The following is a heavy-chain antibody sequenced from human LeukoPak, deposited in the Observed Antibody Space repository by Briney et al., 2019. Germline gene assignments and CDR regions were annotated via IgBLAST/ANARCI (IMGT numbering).Heavy chain of an antibody. CDR3: ANDDYGEDFDY. CDR2: ISSSGSTI. V-gene: IGHV3-48*03. CDR1: GFTFSSYE. D-gene: IGHD4-17*01. Sequence: GGSLRLSCAASGFTFSSYEMNWVRQAPGKGLEWVSYISSSGSTIYYADSVKGRFTISRDNAKNSLYLQMNSLRAEDTAVYYCANDDYGEDFDYWGQGTLVTVSS. J-gene: IGHJ4*02.